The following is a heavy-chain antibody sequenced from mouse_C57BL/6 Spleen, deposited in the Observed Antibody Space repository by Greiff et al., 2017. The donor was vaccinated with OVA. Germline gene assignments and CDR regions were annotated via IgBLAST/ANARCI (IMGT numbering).Heavy chain of an antibody. J-gene: IGHJ1*03. D-gene: IGHD1-1*01. V-gene: IGHV5-6*01. CDR2: ISSGGSYT. Sequence: EVKVVESGGDLVKPGGSLKLSCAASGFTFSSYGMSWVRQTPDKRLEWVATISSGGSYTYYPDSVKGRFTISRDNAKNTLYLQMSSLKSEDTAMYYCARRATVVEGYFDVWGTGTTVTVSS. CDR1: GFTFSSYG. CDR3: ARRATVVEGYFDV.